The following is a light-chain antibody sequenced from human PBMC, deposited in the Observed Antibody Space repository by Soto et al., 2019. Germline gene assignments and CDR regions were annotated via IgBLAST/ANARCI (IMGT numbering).Light chain of an antibody. CDR2: FAS. J-gene: IGKJ2*01. CDR3: LQTDSVPYT. V-gene: IGKV1-39*01. CDR1: QSLSSY. Sequence: DIQMTQSPSSLSASVGDRVTLTCRASQSLSSYLNWYQLKPGRPPKLLIYFASSLQAGVPSRFSGAGSETDCTLTITDLQPEDFTSYFCLQTDSVPYTFGQGT.